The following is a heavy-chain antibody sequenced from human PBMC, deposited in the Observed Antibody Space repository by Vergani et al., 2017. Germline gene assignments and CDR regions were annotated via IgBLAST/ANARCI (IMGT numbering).Heavy chain of an antibody. CDR3: ARQKDYYMDV. J-gene: IGHJ6*03. V-gene: IGHV4-30-4*08. CDR2: IYYSGTT. Sequence: QVQLQESGPGLVKPSETLSLTCTVSGYSIRTNYYWSWVRQRPGMGLDWIGYIYYSGTTYYNPSLESRLTISLDTSENHLSLKLTSVTAADTAVYYCARQKDYYMDVWGKGATVTVS. CDR1: GYSIRTNYY.